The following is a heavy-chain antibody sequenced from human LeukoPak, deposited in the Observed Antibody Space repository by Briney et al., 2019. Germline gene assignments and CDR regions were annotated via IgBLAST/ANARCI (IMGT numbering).Heavy chain of an antibody. Sequence: PSETLSLTCAVSGGSISRGGYSWSWIRQPPGKGLEWIGYIYYSGSTNYNPSLKSRVTISVDTSKNQFSLKLSSVTAADTAVYYCARGNSGSYYWFDPWGQGTLVTVSS. CDR1: GGSISRGGYS. J-gene: IGHJ5*02. CDR2: IYYSGST. V-gene: IGHV4-61*08. D-gene: IGHD1-26*01. CDR3: ARGNSGSYYWFDP.